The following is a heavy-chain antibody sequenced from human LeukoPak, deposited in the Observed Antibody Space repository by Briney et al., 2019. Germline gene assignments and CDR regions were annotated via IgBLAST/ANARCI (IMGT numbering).Heavy chain of an antibody. CDR2: IYYSGST. Sequence: SETLSLTCTVSGGSISSYYWSWIRQPPGKGLEWIGYIYYSGSTNYNPSLKSRVTISVDTSKNQFSLKLSSVTAADTAVYYCARDGYSGNDGLWGQGSLVTVSS. J-gene: IGHJ4*02. D-gene: IGHD5-12*01. V-gene: IGHV4-59*01. CDR3: ARDGYSGNDGL. CDR1: GGSISSYY.